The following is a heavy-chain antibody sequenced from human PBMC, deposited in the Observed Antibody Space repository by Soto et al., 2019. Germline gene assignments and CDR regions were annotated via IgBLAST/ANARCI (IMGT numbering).Heavy chain of an antibody. CDR1: GFTVSTYS. Sequence: GGTLTLTCTASGFTVSTYSMSWVRQSPGKGLEWVSVICGSGGSTYYADHVKGRVTSSRDNTKNKLYLQMNSLRAEDTGVYYCARAGSGWYSAGYYGLDVWGQGTTVTGPS. V-gene: IGHV3-23*01. CDR2: ICGSGGST. D-gene: IGHD6-19*01. J-gene: IGHJ6*02. CDR3: ARAGSGWYSAGYYGLDV.